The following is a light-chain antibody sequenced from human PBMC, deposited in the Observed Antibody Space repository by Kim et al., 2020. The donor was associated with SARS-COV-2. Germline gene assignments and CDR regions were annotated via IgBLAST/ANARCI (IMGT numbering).Light chain of an antibody. CDR2: LAS. J-gene: IGKJ5*01. V-gene: IGKV3-11*01. CDR3: QQRSSWIT. CDR1: QSIRRY. Sequence: SLSRGERAPLSCRASQSIRRYLAGSRQRPGQAPRLLIQLASKRPTDTPASFSGSWSGTDFTLTIASLGPEDSAVYYCQQRSSWITFGQRTRLEI.